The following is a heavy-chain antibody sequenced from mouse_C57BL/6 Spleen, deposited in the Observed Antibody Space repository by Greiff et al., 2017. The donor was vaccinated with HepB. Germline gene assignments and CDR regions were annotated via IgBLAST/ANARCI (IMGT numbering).Heavy chain of an antibody. J-gene: IGHJ2*01. D-gene: IGHD2-5*01. Sequence: EVMLVESGEGLVKPGGSLKLSCAASGFTFSSYAMSWVRQTPEKRLEWVAYISSGGDYIYYADTVKGRFTISRDNARNTLYLQMSSLKSEDTAMYYCTRDGATIVTREGYYFDYWGQGTTLTVSS. CDR1: GFTFSSYA. V-gene: IGHV5-9-1*02. CDR3: TRDGATIVTREGYYFDY. CDR2: ISSGGDYI.